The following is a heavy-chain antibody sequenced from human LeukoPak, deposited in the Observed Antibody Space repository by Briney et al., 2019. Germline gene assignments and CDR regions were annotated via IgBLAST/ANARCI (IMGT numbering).Heavy chain of an antibody. Sequence: AGGSLRLSCAASGFTLSTYDMNWVRQAPGKGLQWVSYISGSGSTKFYGDSVKGRFTISRDNAKNSLYLQMNSLRGEDTAVYFCARGDGSGSYYNFDYWGQGTLVTVSS. CDR2: ISGSGSTK. D-gene: IGHD3-10*01. CDR1: GFTLSTYD. J-gene: IGHJ4*02. V-gene: IGHV3-48*03. CDR3: ARGDGSGSYYNFDY.